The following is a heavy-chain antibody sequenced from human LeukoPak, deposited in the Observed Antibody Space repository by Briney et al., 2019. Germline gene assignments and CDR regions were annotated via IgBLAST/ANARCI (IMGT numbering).Heavy chain of an antibody. J-gene: IGHJ4*02. CDR1: GFTFSSYG. D-gene: IGHD3-22*01. CDR2: IWYDGSNK. Sequence: PGGSLRLSCAASGFTFSSYGMHWVRQAAGEGLEWLVVIWYDGSNKYYADSVKGRFTISRDNSKNTLYLQMNSLRAEDTAVYYCARDVYYDSSGYNYFDYWGQGTLVTVSS. CDR3: ARDVYYDSSGYNYFDY. V-gene: IGHV3-33*01.